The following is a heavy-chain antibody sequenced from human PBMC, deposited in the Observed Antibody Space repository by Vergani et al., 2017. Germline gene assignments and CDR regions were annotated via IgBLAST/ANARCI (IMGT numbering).Heavy chain of an antibody. J-gene: IGHJ6*03. CDR3: ARHEGHTGLGMDYYYMDV. Sequence: EVQLVQSGAEVKKPGESLKISCKGSGYSFTSYWIGWVRQMPGKGLEWMGIIYPGDSDTRYSPSFQGQVTISADKSISTAYLQWSSLKASDTAMYYCARHEGHTGLGMDYYYMDVWGKGTTVTVSS. CDR2: IYPGDSDT. CDR1: GYSFTSYW. V-gene: IGHV5-51*01. D-gene: IGHD1-26*01.